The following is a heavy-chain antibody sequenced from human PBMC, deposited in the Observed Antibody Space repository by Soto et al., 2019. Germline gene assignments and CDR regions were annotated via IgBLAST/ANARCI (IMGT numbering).Heavy chain of an antibody. CDR1: GGTFSSNT. Sequence: QVQLVQSGAGVKKLGSSWKVSCKALGGTFSSNTIGWGRQPPGQGLEWRGRIIPILGKANYAQKFRGRVTIPADKSTSTAYMELSSLRSEDTAVYYWARDSTTVTTGLDLWGRGTLVTVSS. D-gene: IGHD4-17*01. J-gene: IGHJ2*01. CDR3: ARDSTTVTTGLDL. CDR2: IIPILGKA. V-gene: IGHV1-69*08.